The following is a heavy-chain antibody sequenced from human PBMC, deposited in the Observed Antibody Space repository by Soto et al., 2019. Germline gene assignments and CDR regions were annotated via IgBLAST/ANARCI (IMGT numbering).Heavy chain of an antibody. CDR3: AGRPEIHPR. Sequence: QVHLQESGPGLVEPSETLSLTCAISGGSTSSSDWWTWVRQPPGEGLEWIGEIHRAGVTNYNSSLESRLTLSLDHSRNQFSLSLTSVTAADAAVYFCAGRPEIHPRWGQGILVPVSS. J-gene: IGHJ4*02. CDR1: GGSTSSSDW. CDR2: IHRAGVT. D-gene: IGHD1-26*01. V-gene: IGHV4-4*02.